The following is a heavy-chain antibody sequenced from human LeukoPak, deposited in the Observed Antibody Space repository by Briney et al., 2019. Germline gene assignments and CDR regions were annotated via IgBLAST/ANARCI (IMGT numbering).Heavy chain of an antibody. CDR1: GFTFSSYA. D-gene: IGHD6-13*01. CDR3: AKDFPAGGAAAGTLFFDY. CDR2: IESSGGTT. J-gene: IGHJ4*02. V-gene: IGHV3-23*01. Sequence: GGSLRLSCAASGFTFSSYAMSWVRQAPGKGLEWVSGIESSGGTTYYADSVKGRFTISRDNSQNTLYLQLNSLRAEDTAVYYCAKDFPAGGAAAGTLFFDYWGQGTLVTVSS.